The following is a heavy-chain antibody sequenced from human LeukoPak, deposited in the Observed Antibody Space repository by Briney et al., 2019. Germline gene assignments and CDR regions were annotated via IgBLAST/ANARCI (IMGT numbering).Heavy chain of an antibody. V-gene: IGHV4-4*02. J-gene: IGHJ4*02. CDR1: GGSISSSNW. CDR2: IYHSGST. D-gene: IGHD6-19*01. Sequence: SETLSLTCAVSGGSISSSNWWSWVRQPPGKGLEWIGEIYHSGSTNYNPSLKSRVTISVDKSKNQFSLKLSSVTAADTAVYYCARAPPYGSGWSKGIFDYWGQGTLVTVSS. CDR3: ARAPPYGSGWSKGIFDY.